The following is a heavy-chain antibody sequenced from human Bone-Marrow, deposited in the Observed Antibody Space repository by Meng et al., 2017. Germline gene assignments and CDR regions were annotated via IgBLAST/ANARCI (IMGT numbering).Heavy chain of an antibody. CDR2: IYHSGST. Sequence: QVQLQESGPGLVKPSQTLSLTCSVSGGSISSGDSYWSWIRQPPGKGLEWIGEIYHSGSTNYNPSLKSRVTISIDKSKNQFSLKLTSVTAADTAIYYCARDNYGDYGYWGQGTLVPVSS. V-gene: IGHV4-30-4*01. D-gene: IGHD4-17*01. CDR1: GGSISSGDSY. J-gene: IGHJ4*02. CDR3: ARDNYGDYGY.